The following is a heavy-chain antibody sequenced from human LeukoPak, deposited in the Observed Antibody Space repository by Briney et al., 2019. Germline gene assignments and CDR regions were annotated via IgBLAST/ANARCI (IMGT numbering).Heavy chain of an antibody. CDR2: IYYSGST. J-gene: IGHJ5*01. CDR1: GGSISSSSYF. CDR3: AKSPAGANSFDF. V-gene: IGHV4-39*07. D-gene: IGHD2/OR15-2a*01. Sequence: SETLSLTCSVSGGSISSSSYFWGWLRQPPGKGLEWIGNIYYSGSTYYNPSLKSRVTISVDTSKNQFSLKLTSVTAADAAVYFCAKSPAGANSFDFWGQGTPVTVSS.